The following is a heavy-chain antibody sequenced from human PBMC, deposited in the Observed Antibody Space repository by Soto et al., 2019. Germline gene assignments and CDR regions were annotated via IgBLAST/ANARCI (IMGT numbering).Heavy chain of an antibody. J-gene: IGHJ6*02. V-gene: IGHV4-34*01. D-gene: IGHD2-2*01. CDR3: ARAGRDIVVVPAAAHYYYYGVDV. CDR2: INHSGST. Sequence: SETLSLTCAVYGGSFSGYYWSWIRQPPGKGLEWIGEINHSGSTNYNPSLKSRVTISVDTSKNQFSLKLSSVTAADTAVYYCARAGRDIVVVPAAAHYYYYGVDVWGQGTAVTVSS. CDR1: GGSFSGYY.